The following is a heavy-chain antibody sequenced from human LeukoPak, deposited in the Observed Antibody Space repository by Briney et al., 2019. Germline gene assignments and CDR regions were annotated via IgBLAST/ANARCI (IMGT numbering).Heavy chain of an antibody. J-gene: IGHJ4*02. Sequence: GGSLRLSCAASGFTFSNYAMSWVRQAPGKGLEWVSTLSGTGGSTYYADSVKGRFTISRDNSKNTLYLQVSSLRAEDTAVYYCAKVRRPIWFGEDWGQGTLVTVSS. V-gene: IGHV3-23*01. CDR2: LSGTGGST. CDR1: GFTFSNYA. CDR3: AKVRRPIWFGED. D-gene: IGHD3-10*01.